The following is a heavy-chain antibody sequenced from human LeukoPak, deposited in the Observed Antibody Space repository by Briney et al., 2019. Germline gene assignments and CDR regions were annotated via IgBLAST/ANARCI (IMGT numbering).Heavy chain of an antibody. CDR1: GASISSTNNF. D-gene: IGHD3-22*01. CDR3: AGAYDISGYYRTGDYYMDV. CDR2: IYYSVST. J-gene: IGHJ6*03. V-gene: IGHV4-39*07. Sequence: SETLSLTCTVSGASISSTNNFWGWIRQTPGKGLEWIATIYYSVSTYYNPSLKSRLSISVDTSKNQFSLKLSSVTAADTALYYCAGAYDISGYYRTGDYYMDVWGKGTMVTVSS.